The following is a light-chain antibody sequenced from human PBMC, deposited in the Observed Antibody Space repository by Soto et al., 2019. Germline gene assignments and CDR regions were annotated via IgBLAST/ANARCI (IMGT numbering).Light chain of an antibody. CDR2: GTS. CDR3: QQYNNWIT. Sequence: IVLTQSPGTLSLSPGDRSTLSCRASQSINGNYLHWYQQKPGQAPRLLIFGTSSRATVIPDRCIGGGSGTDFTLTISRLEPEDFAVYCCQQYNNWITFGQGTRLEIK. V-gene: IGKV3-20*01. CDR1: QSINGNY. J-gene: IGKJ5*01.